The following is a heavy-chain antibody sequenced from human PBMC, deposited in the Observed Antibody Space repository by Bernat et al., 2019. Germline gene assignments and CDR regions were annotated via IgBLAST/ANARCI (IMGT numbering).Heavy chain of an antibody. D-gene: IGHD3-9*01. Sequence: QVQLQQSGPGLVKPSQTLSITCDISGDSVSNNSVAWNWIRQSPSRGLEWLGRTYYRSKWYNDYAVSVKSQITINPDTSKNQFSLQLNSVTPEDTAVYYCARHFDSSLAVWGKGTTVTVSS. CDR1: GDSVSNNSVA. CDR2: TYYRSKWYN. V-gene: IGHV6-1*01. J-gene: IGHJ6*04. CDR3: ARHFDSSLAV.